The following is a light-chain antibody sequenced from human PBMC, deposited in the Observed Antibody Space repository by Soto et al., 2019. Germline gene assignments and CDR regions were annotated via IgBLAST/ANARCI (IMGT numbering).Light chain of an antibody. CDR2: AAS. Sequence: DLQMTQSPSSLSSSVVYSITITCRASESISAYVNWYQQKPGKAPNLLIYAASTVQSGVPLRFSGSGSGTSFTLTISILQPEDFATYCCQQLRSYPITFGQGTRLEIK. CDR1: ESISAY. CDR3: QQLRSYPIT. V-gene: IGKV1-9*01. J-gene: IGKJ5*01.